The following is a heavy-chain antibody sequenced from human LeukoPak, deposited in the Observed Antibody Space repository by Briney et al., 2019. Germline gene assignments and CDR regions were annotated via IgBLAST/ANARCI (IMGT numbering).Heavy chain of an antibody. V-gene: IGHV3-11*06. D-gene: IGHD3-10*01. CDR3: ARCLRGMVRAVIQNPDRLDVFDI. J-gene: IGHJ3*02. CDR2: ISSSRSYT. Sequence: GVPLTLSCTASGFTFSDYYMSWIRQAPGKGLEWVSYISSSRSYTNYPHSVKDPFTISRDNAKNSLYMQMNSLRAEDTPVYYCARCLRGMVRAVIQNPDRLDVFDIWGQGTMVTVSS. CDR1: GFTFSDYY.